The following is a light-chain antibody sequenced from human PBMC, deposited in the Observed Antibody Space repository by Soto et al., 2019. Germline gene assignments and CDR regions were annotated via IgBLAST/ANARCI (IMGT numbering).Light chain of an antibody. V-gene: IGLV1-40*01. CDR2: GNV. Sequence: HSALTQPPPASGAPRQSVTIYCTGSSSNIAAGHDVHCYQHLPGTSPKRLIYGNVNRPSGVHDRFSGSNLGTSDPLAITSIQAEDEADYYCHSYDSSLSGSEVFGNGTKVTV. CDR1: SSNIAAGHD. J-gene: IGLJ1*01. CDR3: HSYDSSLSGSEV.